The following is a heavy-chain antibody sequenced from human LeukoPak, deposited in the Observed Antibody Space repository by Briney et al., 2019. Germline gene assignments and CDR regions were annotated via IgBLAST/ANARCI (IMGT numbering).Heavy chain of an antibody. V-gene: IGHV3-30-3*01. J-gene: IGHJ2*01. D-gene: IGHD3-10*01. CDR1: GLTFSSYA. CDR2: ISYDGSNK. CDR3: ARDGYYGSGSPDWYFDL. Sequence: PGRSLRLSCAASGLTFSSYAMHWVRQAPGKGLEWVAVISYDGSNKYYADSVKGRFTVSRDNSKNTLYMQMNSLRVEDTAVYFCARDGYYGSGSPDWYFDLWGRGTLVTVSS.